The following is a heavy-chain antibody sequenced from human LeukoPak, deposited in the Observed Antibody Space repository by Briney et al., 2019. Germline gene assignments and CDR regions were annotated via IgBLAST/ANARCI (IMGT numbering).Heavy chain of an antibody. V-gene: IGHV3-66*01. CDR2: IYIGGST. CDR1: GFTVSSNY. D-gene: IGHD6-13*01. Sequence: PGGSLTLSCAASGFTVSSNYMSWVRQAPGKGLEWVSVIYIGGSTYYADSVKRRFTISRGSSENTLYLQMNSLRAEDTAVYYCARDKSANYYYSAMDVWGQGTTVTVSS. CDR3: ARDKSANYYYSAMDV. J-gene: IGHJ6*02.